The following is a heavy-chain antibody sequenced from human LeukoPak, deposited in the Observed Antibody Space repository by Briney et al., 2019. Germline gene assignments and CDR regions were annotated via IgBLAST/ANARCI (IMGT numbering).Heavy chain of an antibody. J-gene: IGHJ4*02. D-gene: IGHD6-19*01. CDR2: ISSSGSTI. CDR1: GFTFSSYE. V-gene: IGHV3-48*03. Sequence: GGSLRLSCAASGFTFSSYEMNWVRQAPGKGLEWVSYISSSGSTIYYADSVKGRFTISRDNAKNSLYLQMNSLRAEDTAVYYCARRIAVANDDWGQGTLVTVSS. CDR3: ARRIAVANDD.